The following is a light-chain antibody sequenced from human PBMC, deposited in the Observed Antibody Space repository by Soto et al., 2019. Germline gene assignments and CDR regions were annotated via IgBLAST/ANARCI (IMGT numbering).Light chain of an antibody. CDR1: HDISSW. CDR2: AAS. CDR3: KQGYIYPLT. J-gene: IGKJ5*01. Sequence: DIQMTQSPSSVSASVGDRVSITCRASHDISSWLAWYQCKAGEAPKLLIYAASHLQRGVPSRFNGGGSGTFYTLTIDSLRPEDFASYYCKQGYIYPLTFGQGTRL. V-gene: IGKV1-12*01.